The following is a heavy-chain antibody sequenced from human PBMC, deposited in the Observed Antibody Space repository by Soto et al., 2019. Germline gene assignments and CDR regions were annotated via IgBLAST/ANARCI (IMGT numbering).Heavy chain of an antibody. Sequence: LRLSCAASGLTFSTYWMSWVRHAPVKGLELVANINQDGSEKNYVDSVKGRFTISRDNAKNSLYLQMNSLRAEDTAVYYCARDRGAYAYWGQGTLVTVSS. CDR3: ARDRGAYAY. CDR2: INQDGSEK. J-gene: IGHJ4*02. CDR1: GLTFSTYW. D-gene: IGHD1-26*01. V-gene: IGHV3-7*03.